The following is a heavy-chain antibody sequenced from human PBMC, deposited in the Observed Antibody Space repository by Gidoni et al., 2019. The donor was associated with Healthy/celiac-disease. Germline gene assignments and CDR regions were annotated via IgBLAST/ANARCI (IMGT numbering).Heavy chain of an antibody. J-gene: IGHJ4*02. V-gene: IGHV4-39*01. CDR2: IDYSGST. D-gene: IGHD1-26*01. CDR1: GGSISSSSYY. Sequence: QLQLQEADPGLVKPSETLSRACTIPGGSISSSSYYWGWIRQPPGKGLEWIGSIDYSGSTYYNPSLKSRFTISVDTSKNQFSLKLSSVTAADTAVYYCARLRWDSPWDYFDYWGQGTLVTVSS. CDR3: ARLRWDSPWDYFDY.